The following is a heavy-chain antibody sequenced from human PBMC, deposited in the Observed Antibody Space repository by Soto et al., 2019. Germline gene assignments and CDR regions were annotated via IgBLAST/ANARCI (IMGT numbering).Heavy chain of an antibody. V-gene: IGHV3-73*02. CDR3: TRILESRQVGVEGLADY. CDR1: GFIFSDPA. CDR2: IRSKGNNYAT. J-gene: IGHJ4*02. Sequence: EVQLVESGGGLVQPGGSRKLSCEASGFIFSDPAMHWVRQASGKGLEWVGRIRSKGNNYATAYTASVEGRFTISRDDSKNTAYLQMNSLKNEDTAVYYCTRILESRQVGVEGLADYWGQGTLVTVSS.